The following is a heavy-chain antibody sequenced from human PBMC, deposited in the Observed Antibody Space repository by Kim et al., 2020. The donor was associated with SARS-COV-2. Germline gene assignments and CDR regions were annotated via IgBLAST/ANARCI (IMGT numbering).Heavy chain of an antibody. CDR2: INAGNGNT. D-gene: IGHD2-2*01. CDR3: ARPPGYCSSTSCYAGYFDY. J-gene: IGHJ4*02. CDR1: GYTFTSYA. Sequence: ASVKVSCKASGYTFTSYAMHWVRQAPGQRLEWMGWINAGNGNTKYSQKFQGRVTITRDTSASTAYMELSSLRSEDTAVYYCARPPGYCSSTSCYAGYFDYWGQGTLVTVSS. V-gene: IGHV1-3*01.